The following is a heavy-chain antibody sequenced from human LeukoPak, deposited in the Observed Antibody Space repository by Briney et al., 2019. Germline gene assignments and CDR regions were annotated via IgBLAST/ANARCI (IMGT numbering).Heavy chain of an antibody. D-gene: IGHD3-10*01. V-gene: IGHV4-30-2*01. J-gene: IGHJ4*02. Sequence: PSQTLSLTCAVSGGSISSGGYSWSWIRQPPGKGLECIGYIYHSGSTYYNPSLKSRVTISVDRSKNQFSLKLSSVTAADTAVYYCARGRHYYGSGSYYADQIFDYWGQGTLVTVSS. CDR3: ARGRHYYGSGSYYADQIFDY. CDR1: GGSISSGGYS. CDR2: IYHSGST.